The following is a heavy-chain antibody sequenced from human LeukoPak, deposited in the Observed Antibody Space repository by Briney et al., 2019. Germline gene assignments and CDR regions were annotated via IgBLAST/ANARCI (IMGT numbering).Heavy chain of an antibody. CDR2: IAYDGSRA. D-gene: IGHD1-14*01. CDR3: TRYNNGHFDY. Sequence: PGGSLRLSCAGSGFTFGGYGMHWFRQTPGKGLEWVAVIAYDGSRAFYADSVKGRFTISRDNSKNTMSVQMDDLRAEDTAVYYCTRYNNGHFDYWGQGTLVTVSS. CDR1: GFTFGGYG. J-gene: IGHJ4*02. V-gene: IGHV3-33*01.